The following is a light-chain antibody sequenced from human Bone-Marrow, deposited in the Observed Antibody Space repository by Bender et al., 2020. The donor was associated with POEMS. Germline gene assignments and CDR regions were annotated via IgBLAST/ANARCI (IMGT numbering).Light chain of an antibody. CDR2: SNY. CDR1: DSNFGGNN. CDR3: CSYADSGTVGVI. V-gene: IGLV1-44*01. J-gene: IGLJ2*01. Sequence: QSVLTQPPSASGTPGQSVIISCSGTDSNFGGNNVNWYQHLPGTAPRLVVYSNYQRPSGVSNRFSGSKSGNTASLTISGLQAEDEAHYYCCSYADSGTVGVIFGGGTKLTVL.